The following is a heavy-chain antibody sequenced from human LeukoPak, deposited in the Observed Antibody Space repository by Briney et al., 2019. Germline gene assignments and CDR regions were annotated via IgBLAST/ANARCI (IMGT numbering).Heavy chain of an antibody. V-gene: IGHV3-30-3*01. CDR2: TSYDGSNH. CDR3: ARDNSSGSLFDI. D-gene: IGHD3-22*01. Sequence: GGSLRLSCAASGFSFSNFAMHWVRQTPGRGLEWVALTSYDGSNHFYKDSVKGRFTISRDNSKNTLYLQMNSLRAEDTAVYYCARDNSSGSLFDIWGQGTMVTVSS. J-gene: IGHJ3*02. CDR1: GFSFSNFA.